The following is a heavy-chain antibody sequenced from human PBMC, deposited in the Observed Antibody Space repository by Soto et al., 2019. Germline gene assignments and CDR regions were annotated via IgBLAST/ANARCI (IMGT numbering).Heavy chain of an antibody. V-gene: IGHV3-30*18. CDR1: GFTFSSYW. CDR2: ISFDGRNT. D-gene: IGHD3-10*01. Sequence: GGSLRLSCAAFGFTFSSYWMYWVRQAPGKGLEWVVVISFDGRNTYYADSVKGRFTISRDNSKNTLYLQMTSLRAEDTAVYYCAKQSGSGSYHNVGSGGHLDNWGQGTLVIVSS. CDR3: AKQSGSGSYHNVGSGGHLDN. J-gene: IGHJ4*02.